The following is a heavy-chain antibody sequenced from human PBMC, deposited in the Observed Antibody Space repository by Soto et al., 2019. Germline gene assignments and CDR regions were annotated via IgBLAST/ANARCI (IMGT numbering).Heavy chain of an antibody. CDR1: GGSISSGGYY. CDR3: ARIDGGSSGWFSY. Sequence: QVHLQESGPGLVKPSQTLSLTCTVSGGSISSGGYYWSWIRQHPGKGLEWIGNIYYSGSTYYNPSLKSRVSISVDTSKNQFSLRLSSVTAADTAVYSCARIDGGSSGWFSYWGQGTLVTVPS. CDR2: IYYSGST. V-gene: IGHV4-31*03. D-gene: IGHD6-19*01. J-gene: IGHJ4*02.